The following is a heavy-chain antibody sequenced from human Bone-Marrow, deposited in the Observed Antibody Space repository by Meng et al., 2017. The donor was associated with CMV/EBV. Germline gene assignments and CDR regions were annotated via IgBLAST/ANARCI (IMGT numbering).Heavy chain of an antibody. CDR1: GGTFSSYA. V-gene: IGHV1-2*02. Sequence: ASVKVSCKASGGTFSSYAISWVRQAPGQGLEWMGWIYPKSGGTNYAQKFQGRIIMTRETSISTAYMELSGLRSDDTAVYYCARVLLVTMVGGNWFDPWGQGPLVTVSS. J-gene: IGHJ5*02. CDR2: IYPKSGGT. D-gene: IGHD4/OR15-4a*01. CDR3: ARVLLVTMVGGNWFDP.